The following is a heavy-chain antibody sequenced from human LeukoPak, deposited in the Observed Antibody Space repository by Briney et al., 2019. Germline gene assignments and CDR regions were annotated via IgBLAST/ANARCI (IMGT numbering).Heavy chain of an antibody. J-gene: IGHJ6*02. D-gene: IGHD3-3*01. CDR3: ARDLLGIDFWSGYYPGDYYYYGMDV. CDR1: GFTFSNYW. Sequence: GGSLRLSCAASGFTFSNYWMHWVRQAPGKGLEWVSVIYSGGSTYYADSVKGRFTISRDNSKNTLYLQMNSLRAEDTAVYYCARDLLGIDFWSGYYPGDYYYYGMDVWGQGTTVTVSS. CDR2: IYSGGST. V-gene: IGHV3-66*01.